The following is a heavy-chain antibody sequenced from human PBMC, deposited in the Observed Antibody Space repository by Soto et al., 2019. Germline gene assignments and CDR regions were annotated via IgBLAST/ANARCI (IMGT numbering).Heavy chain of an antibody. CDR3: AKGSEGCYYDFWSGYYTPPLLSYYYGMDV. Sequence: GGSLRLSCAASGFTFSSYAMSWVRQAPGKGLEWVSAISGSGGSTYYADSVKGRFTISRDNSKNTLYLQMNSLRAEDTAVYYCAKGSEGCYYDFWSGYYTPPLLSYYYGMDVWGQGTTVTVSS. CDR2: ISGSGGST. CDR1: GFTFSSYA. D-gene: IGHD3-3*01. J-gene: IGHJ6*02. V-gene: IGHV3-23*01.